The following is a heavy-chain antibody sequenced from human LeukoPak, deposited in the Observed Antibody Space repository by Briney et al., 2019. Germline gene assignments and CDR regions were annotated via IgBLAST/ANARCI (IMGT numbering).Heavy chain of an antibody. V-gene: IGHV3-30*07. CDR3: AKRGSGYNHFDS. J-gene: IGHJ4*02. CDR1: GFTFSTYA. CDR2: ISYDGSNK. D-gene: IGHD3-3*01. Sequence: GGSLRLSCAASGFTFSTYAMHWVRQAPGKGLEWVAVISYDGSNKFYADSVKGRFTISRDNSKNTLYLQMNSLRAEDTAVYFCAKRGSGYNHFDSWGQGTLVTVSS.